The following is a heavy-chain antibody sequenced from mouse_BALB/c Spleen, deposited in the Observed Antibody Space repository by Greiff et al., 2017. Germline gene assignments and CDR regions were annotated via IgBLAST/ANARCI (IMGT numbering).Heavy chain of an antibody. V-gene: IGHV14-1*02. J-gene: IGHJ3*01. CDR2: IDPENGNT. D-gene: IGHD3-1*01. CDR3: ARSSGYPWFAY. Sequence: VQLKESGAELVRPGALVKLSCKASGFNIKDYYMHWVKQRPEQGLEWIGWIDPENGNTIYDPKFQGKASITADTSSNTAYLQLSSLTSEDTAVYYCARSSGYPWFAYWGQGTLVTVSA. CDR1: GFNIKDYY.